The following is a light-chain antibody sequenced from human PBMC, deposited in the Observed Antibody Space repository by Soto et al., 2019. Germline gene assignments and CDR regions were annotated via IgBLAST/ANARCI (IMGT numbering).Light chain of an antibody. Sequence: QSVLTQPASVSGSPGQSIATSCTGTSSDVGSYDLVSWYQQHPGKAPKLMIYEVTKRPSGVSSRFSGSKSGNTASLTISGLQVEDDADYYCCSSAGGGTYVFGTGTKVTVL. CDR3: CSSAGGGTYV. J-gene: IGLJ1*01. CDR1: SSDVGSYDL. CDR2: EVT. V-gene: IGLV2-23*02.